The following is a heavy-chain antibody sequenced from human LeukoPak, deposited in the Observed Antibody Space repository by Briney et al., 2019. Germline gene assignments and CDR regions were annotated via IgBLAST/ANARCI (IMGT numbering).Heavy chain of an antibody. V-gene: IGHV3-23*01. CDR2: ISGSGCST. Sequence: GGSLRLSCAASGFTFSSYAMSWVRQAPGKGLEWVSAISGSGCSTYYADSVKGRFTISRDNSKNTLYLQMNSLRAEDTAVYYCAKGEGGNRGGVVDYWGQGTLVTVSS. CDR3: AKGEGGNRGGVVDY. J-gene: IGHJ4*02. D-gene: IGHD4-23*01. CDR1: GFTFSSYA.